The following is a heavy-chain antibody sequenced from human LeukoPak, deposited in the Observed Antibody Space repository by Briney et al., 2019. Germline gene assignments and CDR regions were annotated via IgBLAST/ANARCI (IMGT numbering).Heavy chain of an antibody. Sequence: TGGSLRLSCEASGFTFTTYSMTWVRQAPGKGLEWVSIISSGSSAIFSADALKGRFTISRDGAKNLLYLDMNSLRAEDTAVYYCARGHTAVTRHFDFWGQGTLVTVSS. D-gene: IGHD4-17*01. CDR3: ARGHTAVTRHFDF. CDR2: ISSGSSAI. V-gene: IGHV3-21*01. J-gene: IGHJ4*02. CDR1: GFTFTTYS.